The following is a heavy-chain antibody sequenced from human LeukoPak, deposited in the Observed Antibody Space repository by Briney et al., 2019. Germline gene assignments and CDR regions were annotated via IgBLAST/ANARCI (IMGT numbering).Heavy chain of an antibody. D-gene: IGHD1-26*01. V-gene: IGHV1-69*13. CDR1: GGTFSSYA. J-gene: IGHJ5*02. Sequence: ASVKVSCKASGGTFSSYAISWVRQAPGQGLEWMGGIIPIFGTANYAQKFQGRVTITADESTSTAYMELSSLRSEDTAVYYCARGASGSYYGFWFDPWGQGTLVTVSS. CDR3: ARGASGSYYGFWFDP. CDR2: IIPIFGTA.